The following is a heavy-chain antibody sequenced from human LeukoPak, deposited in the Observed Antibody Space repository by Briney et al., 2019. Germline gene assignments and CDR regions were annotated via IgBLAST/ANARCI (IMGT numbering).Heavy chain of an antibody. J-gene: IGHJ6*03. V-gene: IGHV3-33*01. Sequence: GRSLRLSCAASGFTFSSYGMHWVRQAPGKGLEWVAVIWYDGSNKYYADSVKGRFTISRDNSKNTLYLQMNSLRAEDTAVYYCAREHCSSTSCYWIPGYYYYMDVWGKGTTVTVSS. CDR3: AREHCSSTSCYWIPGYYYYMDV. D-gene: IGHD2-2*01. CDR1: GFTFSSYG. CDR2: IWYDGSNK.